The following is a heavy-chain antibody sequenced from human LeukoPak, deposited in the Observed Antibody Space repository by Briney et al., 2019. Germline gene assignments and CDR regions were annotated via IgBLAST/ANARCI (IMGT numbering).Heavy chain of an antibody. CDR1: GYTLTELS. V-gene: IGHV1-24*01. CDR3: ATPTYSGSDLGFDY. Sequence: ASVKVSCKVSGYTLTELSMHWVRQAPGKGLEWMGGFDPEGGETIYAQKFQGRVTMTEDTSTDTAYMELSSLRSEDTAVYYCATPTYSGSDLGFDYWGQGTLVTVSS. J-gene: IGHJ4*02. CDR2: FDPEGGET. D-gene: IGHD5-12*01.